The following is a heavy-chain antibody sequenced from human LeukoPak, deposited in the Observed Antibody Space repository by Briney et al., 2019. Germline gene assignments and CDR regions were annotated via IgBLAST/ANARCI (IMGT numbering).Heavy chain of an antibody. Sequence: ASVKVSCKASGGTFSSYAISWVRQAPGQGLEWMGGIMPIFGTANYAQKFQGRVTITADESTSTAYMELSSLRSEDTAVYYCARRYYDSSGYYPFNWFDPWGQGTLVTVSS. CDR3: ARRYYDSSGYYPFNWFDP. CDR2: IMPIFGTA. D-gene: IGHD3-22*01. CDR1: GGTFSSYA. J-gene: IGHJ5*02. V-gene: IGHV1-69*13.